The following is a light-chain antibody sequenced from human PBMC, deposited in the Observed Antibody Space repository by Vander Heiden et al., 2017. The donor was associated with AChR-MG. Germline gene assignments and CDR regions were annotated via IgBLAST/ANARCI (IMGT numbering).Light chain of an antibody. V-gene: IGKV2-28*01. Sequence: DIVMTQSPLSLPVTPGEPASISCRSSQSLLHTNGYSYLDWYLQKPGQSPQLLIYLGSNRASGVPDRFSGSGSGTDFTLKISRVEAEDVGVYYCRQGLQTPHTFGQRTRLEIK. CDR2: LGS. CDR3: RQGLQTPHT. CDR1: QSLLHTNGYSY. J-gene: IGKJ5*01.